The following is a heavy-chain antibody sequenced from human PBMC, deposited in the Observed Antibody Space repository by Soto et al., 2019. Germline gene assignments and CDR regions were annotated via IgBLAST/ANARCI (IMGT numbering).Heavy chain of an antibody. J-gene: IGHJ4*02. Sequence: PGGSLRLSCAASGFTFSDYPMSWIRQAPGKGLEWVAAMSGRGSRTYLADSVKGRFTISRDNSRDTLYVEMNSLRAEDSAVYYCAKGSASSRPYFFDCWGQGTLVTVSS. CDR2: MSGRGSRT. CDR3: AKGSASSRPYFFDC. D-gene: IGHD6-6*01. CDR1: GFTFSDYP. V-gene: IGHV3-23*01.